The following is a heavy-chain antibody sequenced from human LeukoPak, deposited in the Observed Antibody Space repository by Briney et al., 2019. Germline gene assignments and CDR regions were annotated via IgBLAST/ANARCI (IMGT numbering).Heavy chain of an antibody. CDR2: IYHSGST. CDR1: GGSISSGGYS. Sequence: SETLSLTCAVSGGSISSGGYSWSWIRQPPGKGLEWIGYIYHSGSTYYNPSLKSRVTISVDTSKNQFSLKLSSVTAADTAVYYCARLVHSSSWVWFDPWGQGTLVTVSS. D-gene: IGHD6-6*01. V-gene: IGHV4-30-2*03. J-gene: IGHJ5*02. CDR3: ARLVHSSSWVWFDP.